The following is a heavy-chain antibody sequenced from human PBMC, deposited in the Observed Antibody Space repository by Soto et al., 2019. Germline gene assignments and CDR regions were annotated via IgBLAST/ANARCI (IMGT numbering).Heavy chain of an antibody. CDR3: SLSYYFCISCIWVVLHI. Sequence: XRLSCAASGFTFSSYAMNWVRQAPGKGLEWVAYISSNIRTIYYADSVKGRFTISRDNAKNSLYLQMNSLRDDDKAEYKRSLSYYFCISCIWVVLHIWGQGARLTVSS. J-gene: IGHJ3*02. CDR1: GFTFSSYA. D-gene: IGHD3-22*01. CDR2: ISSNIRTI. V-gene: IGHV3-48*02.